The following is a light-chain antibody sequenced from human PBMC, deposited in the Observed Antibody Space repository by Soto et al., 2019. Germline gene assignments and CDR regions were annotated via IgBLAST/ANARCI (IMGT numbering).Light chain of an antibody. CDR1: QSVSSSY. J-gene: IGKJ1*01. Sequence: EIVLTQSPGTLSLSPGERATLSCRASQSVSSSYLAWYQQKPGQAPRLLICGSSSSATGIPDMFSGSGSGTDFTLTISRQAPEDFAVYYCQQYGSSPKTFGQGTKVEIK. CDR3: QQYGSSPKT. V-gene: IGKV3-20*01. CDR2: GSS.